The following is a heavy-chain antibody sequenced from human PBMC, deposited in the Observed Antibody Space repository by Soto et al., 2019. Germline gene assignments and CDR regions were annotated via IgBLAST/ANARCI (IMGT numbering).Heavy chain of an antibody. D-gene: IGHD2-15*01. CDR2: VSIGGST. CDR1: GFTFSSYA. J-gene: IGHJ4*02. V-gene: IGHV3-23*01. Sequence: GGSLRLSCAASGFTFSSYAMGWVRQGPGKGLEWVAVVSIGGSTHYADSVRGRFTISRDNSKNTLSLQMSSLTAEDTAVYFCAKRRGAGGHFDYWGQGALVTVSS. CDR3: AKRRGAGGHFDY.